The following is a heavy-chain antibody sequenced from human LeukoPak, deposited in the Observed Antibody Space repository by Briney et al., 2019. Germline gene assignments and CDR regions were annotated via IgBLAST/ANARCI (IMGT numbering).Heavy chain of an antibody. V-gene: IGHV4-59*11. CDR2: IYYSGST. CDR3: ARDVVPPGDFDY. D-gene: IGHD6-6*01. CDR1: GGSISSHY. J-gene: IGHJ4*02. Sequence: SGTLSLTCTVSGGSISSHYWSWIRQPPGKGLEWIGYIYYSGSTNYNPSLKSRVTISVDTSKNQFSLKLSSVTAADTAVYYCARDVVPPGDFDYWGQGTLVTVSS.